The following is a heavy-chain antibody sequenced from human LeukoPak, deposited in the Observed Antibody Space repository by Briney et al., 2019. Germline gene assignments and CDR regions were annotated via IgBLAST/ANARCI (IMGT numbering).Heavy chain of an antibody. D-gene: IGHD2-2*03. CDR1: GFSFSTYA. CDR2: TTDDGGST. CDR3: ARDVSMDIGGSDC. J-gene: IGHJ4*02. Sequence: GGSLRLSCAASGFSFSTYAMTWLRQAPGKGLGWVSTTTDDGGSTHYADAVKGRLTMSRDNSKNTLYLQLNSLRAEDTAVYYCARDVSMDIGGSDCWGPGTLVTVSP. V-gene: IGHV3-23*01.